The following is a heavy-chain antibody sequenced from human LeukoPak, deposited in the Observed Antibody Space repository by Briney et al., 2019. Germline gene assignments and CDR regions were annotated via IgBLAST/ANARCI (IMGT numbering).Heavy chain of an antibody. CDR1: GGTSSSYA. D-gene: IGHD2-15*01. V-gene: IGHV1-69*06. CDR3: AIGAGYCSGGSCYYYYMDV. CDR2: IIPIFGTA. Sequence: SVKVSCKASGGTSSSYAISWVRQAPGQGLEWMGGIIPIFGTANYAQKFQGRVTITADKSTSTAYMELSSLRSEDTAVYYCAIGAGYCSGGSCYYYYMDVWGKGTTVTVSS. J-gene: IGHJ6*03.